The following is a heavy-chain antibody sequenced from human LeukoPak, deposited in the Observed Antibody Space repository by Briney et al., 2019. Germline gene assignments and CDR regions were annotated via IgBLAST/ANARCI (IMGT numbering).Heavy chain of an antibody. CDR3: TRDSGTYNWFDP. J-gene: IGHJ5*02. Sequence: GGSLKLSCAASGFTFSGSAIHWVRQSSGKGLEWVGQIDKKDKGYATATAYAASVKGRFTISRDDSINTAYLQMKSLKTEDTTLYYCTRDSGTYNWFDPWGQGTLVTVSS. V-gene: IGHV3-73*01. CDR2: IDKKDKGYATAT. D-gene: IGHD1-26*01. CDR1: GFTFSGSA.